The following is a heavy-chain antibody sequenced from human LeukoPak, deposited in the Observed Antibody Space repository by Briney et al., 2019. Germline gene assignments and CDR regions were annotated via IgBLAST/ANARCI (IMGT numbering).Heavy chain of an antibody. V-gene: IGHV4-34*01. CDR1: GGSCSGYY. CDR2: INHSGST. CDR3: ARGFAVVVVAAPYFFDY. J-gene: IGHJ4*02. Sequence: SETLSLXCAVYGGSCSGYYWSWIRQPPGKGLEWIGEINHSGSTNYNPSLKSRVTISVDTSKNQFSLKLSSVTAADTAVYYCARGFAVVVVAAPYFFDYWGQGTLVTVSS. D-gene: IGHD2-15*01.